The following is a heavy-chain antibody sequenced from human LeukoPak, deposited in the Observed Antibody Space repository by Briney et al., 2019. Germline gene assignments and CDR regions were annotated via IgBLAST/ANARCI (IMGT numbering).Heavy chain of an antibody. V-gene: IGHV3-74*01. CDR2: IKTDGSST. CDR1: GFTLSSQW. CDR3: HPLAYISD. J-gene: IGHJ4*02. Sequence: GGSLRLSCAVSGFTLSSQWMHWVRQAPGKGLVWVSLIKTDGSSTNYADSVKGRFTVSRDDAKNTLHLQMSSLRAEDTAMYYCHPLAYISDWGPGTLVTVSS. D-gene: IGHD6-19*01.